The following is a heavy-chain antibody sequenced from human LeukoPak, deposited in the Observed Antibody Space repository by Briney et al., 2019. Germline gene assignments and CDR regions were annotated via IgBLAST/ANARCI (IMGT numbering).Heavy chain of an antibody. J-gene: IGHJ4*02. CDR2: ISGSGGST. CDR1: GFTFSSYA. CDR3: ARAGAPYFCSSTSCQAGFFDY. V-gene: IGHV3-23*01. D-gene: IGHD2-2*01. Sequence: GGSLRLSCAASGFTFSSYAMSWVRQAPGKGLEWVSAISGSGGSTYYADSVKGRFTISRDNSKNTLYLQMNSLRAEDTTVYYCARAGAPYFCSSTSCQAGFFDYWGQGTLVTVSS.